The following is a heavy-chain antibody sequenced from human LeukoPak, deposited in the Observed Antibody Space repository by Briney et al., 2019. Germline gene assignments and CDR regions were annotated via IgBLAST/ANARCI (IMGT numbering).Heavy chain of an antibody. CDR3: AKDGGTHFDH. V-gene: IGHV3-48*01. Sequence: VGVLRLSCAASGFTFRTSGMNWVRQAPGKGLEWVSYISSSGTTISYAQSVKGRFTITRDNAQNSLTLRMNTLRADDTAVYYCAKDGGTHFDHWGQGTLVTVSS. CDR1: GFTFRTSG. J-gene: IGHJ4*02. CDR2: ISSSGTTI. D-gene: IGHD1-26*01.